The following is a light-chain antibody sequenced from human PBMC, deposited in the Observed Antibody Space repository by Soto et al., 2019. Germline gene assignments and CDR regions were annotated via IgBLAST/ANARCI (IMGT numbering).Light chain of an antibody. J-gene: IGLJ1*01. CDR3: ASWDDSLNGLL. Sequence: QSVLTQPPSASGTLGQRVTISCSGSSSNIGINAVNWYQQLPGTAPKLLMYDNNQRPSGVPDRVSGSKSGTSASLAISGLQSDDEADYYCASWDDSLNGLLFGTGTKVTVL. CDR1: SSNIGINA. CDR2: DNN. V-gene: IGLV1-44*01.